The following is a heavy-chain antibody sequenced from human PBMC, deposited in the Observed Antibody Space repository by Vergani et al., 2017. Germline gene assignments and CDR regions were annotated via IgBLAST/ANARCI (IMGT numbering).Heavy chain of an antibody. CDR1: GFTFSSYG. CDR3: WCYDSSGYNRVDAFDI. V-gene: IGHV3-30*02. D-gene: IGHD3-22*01. CDR2: IRYDGSNK. Sequence: QVQLVESGGGVVQPGGSLRLSCAASGFTFSSYGMHWVRQAPGKGLEWVAFIRYDGSNKYYADSVKGRFTISRDNSKNTLYLQMNSLRAEDTAVYYCWCYDSSGYNRVDAFDIWGQGTMVTVSS. J-gene: IGHJ3*02.